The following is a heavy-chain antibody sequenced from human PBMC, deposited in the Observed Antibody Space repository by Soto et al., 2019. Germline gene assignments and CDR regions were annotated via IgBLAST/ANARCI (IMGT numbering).Heavy chain of an antibody. Sequence: HPGWSLRLCCAASGFTVCSYAVHWVRQAPGKGLEYVSAISSNGGSTYYANSVKGRFTISRDNARNSVYLQMNSLRVEDTAVFYGARLMYYHDISGYRWLDPWGQGTLVTVSS. CDR1: GFTVCSYA. D-gene: IGHD3-22*01. J-gene: IGHJ5*02. V-gene: IGHV3-64*01. CDR3: ARLMYYHDISGYRWLDP. CDR2: ISSNGGST.